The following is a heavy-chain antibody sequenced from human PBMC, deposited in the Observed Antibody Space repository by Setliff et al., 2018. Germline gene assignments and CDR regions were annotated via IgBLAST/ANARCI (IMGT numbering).Heavy chain of an antibody. J-gene: IGHJ6*03. Sequence: ETLSLTCTVSGGSMGSYYWTWIRQSAGKGLEWIGRVYTTGGTAFNPSLNSRVTMSLDKSKNQFSLKLYSVTAADTAVYFCARVRITPYCMDVWGKGTTVTVSS. V-gene: IGHV4-4*07. CDR2: VYTTGGT. D-gene: IGHD3-10*01. CDR1: GGSMGSYY. CDR3: ARVRITPYCMDV.